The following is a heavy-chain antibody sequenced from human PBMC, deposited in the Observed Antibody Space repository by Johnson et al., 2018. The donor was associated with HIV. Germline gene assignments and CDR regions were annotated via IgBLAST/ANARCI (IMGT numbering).Heavy chain of an antibody. D-gene: IGHD3/OR15-3a*01. CDR1: GFTFSNAW. V-gene: IGHV3-11*01. CDR3: ARDPFMAGLYAFDI. Sequence: QLVESGGGLVKPGGSLRLSCAASGFTFSNAWMSWVRQAPGKGLEWVSAISSSGTTVYNADSVKGRFSISRDNAKQSLYLQMHSLRAEDTAVYYCARDPFMAGLYAFDIWGQGTMVTVSS. J-gene: IGHJ3*02. CDR2: ISSSGTTV.